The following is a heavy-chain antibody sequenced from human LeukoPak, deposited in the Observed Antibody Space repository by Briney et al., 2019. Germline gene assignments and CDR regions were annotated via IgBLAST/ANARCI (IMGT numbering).Heavy chain of an antibody. CDR3: VTEVVATSAFDI. D-gene: IGHD5-12*01. Sequence: SETLSLTCTVSGGSISSGDYYWSWIRQPPGKGLEWIGYIYYSGSTYYNPSLKSRVTISVDTSKNQFSLKLSSVTAADTAVYYCVTEVVATSAFDIWGQGTMVTVSS. J-gene: IGHJ3*02. CDR2: IYYSGST. V-gene: IGHV4-30-4*02. CDR1: GGSISSGDYY.